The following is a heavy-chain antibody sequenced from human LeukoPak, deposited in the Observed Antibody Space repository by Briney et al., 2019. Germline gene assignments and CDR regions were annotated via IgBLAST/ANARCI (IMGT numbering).Heavy chain of an antibody. CDR3: AGAATYYYDSSGYYYFDY. D-gene: IGHD3-22*01. CDR2: IYSGGST. CDR1: GFTVSSNY. J-gene: IGHJ4*02. Sequence: GGSLRLSCAASGFTVSSNYMSWVRQAPGKGLEWVSVIYSGGSTYYADSVKGRFTISRDNSKNTLYLQMNSLRAEDTAVYYCAGAATYYYDSSGYYYFDYWGQGTLVTVSS. V-gene: IGHV3-66*01.